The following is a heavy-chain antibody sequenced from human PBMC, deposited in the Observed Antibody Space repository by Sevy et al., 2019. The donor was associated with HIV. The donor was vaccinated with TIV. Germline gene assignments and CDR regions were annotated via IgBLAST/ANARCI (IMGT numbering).Heavy chain of an antibody. Sequence: GGSLRLSCAASGFTFAKYSVSWVRQAPGKGLEWVSTFSFGCGRINYADSVKGRFTISRDDSKNTLFLQMNSLRAEDTATYFCAREGCTQPHDYWGQRTLVTVSS. D-gene: IGHD2-8*01. CDR2: FSFGCGRI. V-gene: IGHV3-23*01. J-gene: IGHJ4*02. CDR3: AREGCTQPHDY. CDR1: GFTFAKYS.